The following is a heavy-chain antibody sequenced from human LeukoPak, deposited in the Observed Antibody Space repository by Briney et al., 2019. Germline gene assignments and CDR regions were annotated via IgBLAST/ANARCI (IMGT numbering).Heavy chain of an antibody. J-gene: IGHJ6*02. CDR1: GLTFSSYG. CDR2: ISYDGSNK. Sequence: GGSLRLSCAASGLTFSSYGMHWVRQAPGKGLEWVAVISYDGSNKYYADSVKGRFTISRDNSKNTLYLQMNSPRAEDTAVYYCAKDQNYDILTGYYGMDVWGQGTTVTVSS. CDR3: AKDQNYDILTGYYGMDV. V-gene: IGHV3-30*18. D-gene: IGHD3-9*01.